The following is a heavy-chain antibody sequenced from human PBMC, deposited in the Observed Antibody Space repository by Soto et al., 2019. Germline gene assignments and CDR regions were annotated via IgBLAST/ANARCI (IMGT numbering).Heavy chain of an antibody. CDR2: IYYSGST. Sequence: QVQLQESGPGLVKPSQTLSLTYTVSGGSISSGGYYWSWIRQHPGKGLEWIGYIYYSGSTYYNPSLKSRVTISVDTSKNQFSLKLSSVTAADTAVYYCARDRYGDYGGGSVDYWGQGTLVTVSS. D-gene: IGHD4-17*01. J-gene: IGHJ4*02. CDR3: ARDRYGDYGGGSVDY. CDR1: GGSISSGGYY. V-gene: IGHV4-31*03.